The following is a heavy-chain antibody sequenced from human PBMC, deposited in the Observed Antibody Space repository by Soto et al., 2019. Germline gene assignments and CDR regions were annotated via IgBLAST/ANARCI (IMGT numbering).Heavy chain of an antibody. V-gene: IGHV1-18*01. D-gene: IGHD6-6*01. CDR3: ARLRPYPTSPTPGYFDY. CDR1: GYTFTTFG. J-gene: IGHJ4*02. CDR2: ISANNGNT. Sequence: GASVKVSCKASGYTFTTFGISWVRQAPGQGLEWVGWISANNGNTKYSQKFQGRVSLTTETSASTAYMELRSLRSDDTAVYYCARLRPYPTSPTPGYFDYWGQGTLVTVSS.